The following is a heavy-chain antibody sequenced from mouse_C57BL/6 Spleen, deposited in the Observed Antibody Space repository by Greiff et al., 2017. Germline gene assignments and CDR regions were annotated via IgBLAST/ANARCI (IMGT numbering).Heavy chain of an antibody. J-gene: IGHJ2*03. D-gene: IGHD4-1*01. Sequence: QVQLKQSGAELAKPGASVKLSCKASGYTFTSYWMYWVKQRPGQGLEWIGYIIPGSGYTKYNQKFKGKATFTADKSSSTAYMQLSSLTYEDSAVYYCARSQTGTDYGGQGTSLTVSS. V-gene: IGHV1-7*01. CDR2: IIPGSGYT. CDR3: ARSQTGTDY. CDR1: GYTFTSYW.